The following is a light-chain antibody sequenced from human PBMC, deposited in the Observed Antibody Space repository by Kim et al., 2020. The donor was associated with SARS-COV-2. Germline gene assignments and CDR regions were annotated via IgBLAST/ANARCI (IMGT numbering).Light chain of an antibody. CDR1: SCNIGNNF. J-gene: IGLJ3*02. CDR3: WTWDSSLGAWV. V-gene: IGLV1-51*01. CDR2: DND. Sequence: QSVLTQPHSVSAAPGHKVTISCSGRSCNIGNNFVSWYQHLPGTAPKLLTYDNDKRPSGIPDRFSGYKSDTSATLSITGLQTEDEADYYCWTWDSSLGAWVFGGGTQLTVL.